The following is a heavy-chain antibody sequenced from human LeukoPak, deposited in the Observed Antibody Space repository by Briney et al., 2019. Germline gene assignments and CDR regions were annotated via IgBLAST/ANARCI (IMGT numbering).Heavy chain of an antibody. J-gene: IGHJ5*02. CDR1: GYSFTSYW. D-gene: IGHD3-10*01. CDR3: ARQPGAGWFDP. V-gene: IGHV5-51*01. CDR2: INPGDSGT. Sequence: GESLQISCKGSGYSFTSYWIGWVRQMPGKGLEWMAIINPGDSGTRYSPSFQGQVTISADKSISTVYLQWGSLKASDTAMYYCARQPGAGWFDPWGQGTLVTVSS.